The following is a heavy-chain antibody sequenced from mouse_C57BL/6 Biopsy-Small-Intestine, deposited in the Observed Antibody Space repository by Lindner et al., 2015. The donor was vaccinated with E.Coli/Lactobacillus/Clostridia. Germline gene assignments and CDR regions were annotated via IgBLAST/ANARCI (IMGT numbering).Heavy chain of an antibody. CDR1: GYTFTDYN. J-gene: IGHJ2*01. CDR2: INPNNGGT. D-gene: IGHD1-1*01. Sequence: EVQLQESGPELVKPGASVKIPCKASGYTFTDYNMDWVKQSHGKSLEWIGDINPNNGGTIYNQKFKGKATLTVDKSSSTAYMELRSLTSEDTAVYYCARKRLYGSSLYFDYWGQGTTLTVSS. CDR3: ARKRLYGSSLYFDY. V-gene: IGHV1-18*01.